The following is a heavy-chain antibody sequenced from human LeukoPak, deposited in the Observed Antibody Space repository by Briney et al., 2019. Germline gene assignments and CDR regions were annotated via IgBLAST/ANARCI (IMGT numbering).Heavy chain of an antibody. Sequence: ASVKVSCKASGYTFTGYYMHWVRQAPGQGLEWMGWINPNSGGTNYAQKFQGRVTMTRDTSISTAYMELSRLRSDDTAGYYCARVSPPHYYDSSGYYPFDYWGQGTLVTVSS. V-gene: IGHV1-2*02. J-gene: IGHJ4*02. CDR1: GYTFTGYY. D-gene: IGHD3-22*01. CDR2: INPNSGGT. CDR3: ARVSPPHYYDSSGYYPFDY.